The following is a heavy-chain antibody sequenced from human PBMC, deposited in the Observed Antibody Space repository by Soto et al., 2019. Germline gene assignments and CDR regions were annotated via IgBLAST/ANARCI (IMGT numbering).Heavy chain of an antibody. CDR1: GGSISSSSYY. V-gene: IGHV4-39*01. CDR3: ASYYDSSGYSSGYDAFDI. CDR2: IYYSGST. J-gene: IGHJ3*02. D-gene: IGHD3-22*01. Sequence: LEIRSLTCTVSGGSISSSSYYWGWIRQPPGKGLEWIGSIYYSGSTYYNPSLKSRVTISVDTSKNQFSLKLSSVTAADTAVYYCASYYDSSGYSSGYDAFDIWGQGTMFA.